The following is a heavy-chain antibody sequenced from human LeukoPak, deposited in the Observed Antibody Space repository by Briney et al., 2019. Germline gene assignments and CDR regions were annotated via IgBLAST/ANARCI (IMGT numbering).Heavy chain of an antibody. CDR3: AREKFAEPVDY. V-gene: IGHV1-2*02. Sequence: ASVKVSCKASGYPFTGYYIHWVRQTRGQGLEWMGCINPETGVTNYEQNFQGRVTMTRDTSISTAYMDLRSLRSDDTAVYFCAREKFAEPVDYWGQGTLVTVSS. J-gene: IGHJ4*02. CDR1: GYPFTGYY. D-gene: IGHD3-10*01. CDR2: INPETGVT.